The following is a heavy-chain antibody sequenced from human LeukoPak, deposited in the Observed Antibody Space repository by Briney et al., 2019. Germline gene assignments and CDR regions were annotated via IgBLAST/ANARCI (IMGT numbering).Heavy chain of an antibody. CDR2: IYYSGST. CDR1: GGSISSSSYY. D-gene: IGHD6-13*01. CDR3: ARSLRKQQLVSQAYFDY. V-gene: IGHV4-39*01. J-gene: IGHJ4*02. Sequence: SETLSLTCTVSGGSISSSSYYWGWIRQPPGKGLEWIGSIYYSGSTYYNPSLKSRVTISVDTSKNQFSLKLSSVTAADTAVYYCARSLRKQQLVSQAYFDYWGQGTLVTVSS.